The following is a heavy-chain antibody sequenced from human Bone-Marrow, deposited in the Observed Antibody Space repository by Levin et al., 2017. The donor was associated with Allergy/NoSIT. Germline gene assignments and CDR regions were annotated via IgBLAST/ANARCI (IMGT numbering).Heavy chain of an antibody. CDR3: ARQKISYFDS. V-gene: IGHV5-51*01. CDR2: IHPGDSET. Sequence: RGESLKISCKGSGYRFTSHWIAWVRQMPGKGLEWMGIIHPGDSETTYSPSFQGQVTISVDKSINTAYLQWSSLKASDTAMYYCARQKISYFDSWGQGTLVTVSS. CDR1: GYRFTSHW. J-gene: IGHJ4*02.